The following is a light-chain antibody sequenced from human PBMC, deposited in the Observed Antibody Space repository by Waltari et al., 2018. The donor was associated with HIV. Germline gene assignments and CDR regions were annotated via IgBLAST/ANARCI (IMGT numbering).Light chain of an antibody. CDR1: SSNIGARFD. V-gene: IGLV1-40*01. Sequence: QSVLTQPPSVSGAPGQTVTISCTGSSSNIGARFDVHWYQQIPGTAPKLLMYDNNRPSGVPDRFSGSKSGTSASLAITGLQAEDEADYYCQTYDSSLSGSVVFGGGTKLTVL. CDR3: QTYDSSLSGSVV. J-gene: IGLJ2*01. CDR2: DN.